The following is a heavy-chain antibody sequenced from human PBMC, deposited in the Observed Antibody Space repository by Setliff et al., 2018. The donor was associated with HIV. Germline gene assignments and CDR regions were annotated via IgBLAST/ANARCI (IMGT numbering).Heavy chain of an antibody. J-gene: IGHJ3*01. CDR2: ISADTGNT. CDR3: ARPRVFDSLGV. CDR1: GYRFSGYG. V-gene: IGHV1-18*01. Sequence: ASVKVSCKASGYRFSGYGISWVRQAPGQGLEWMGWISADTGNTNFAQKFQGRVTLTTDTSTNTAYMELRSLRADDTAVYYCARPRVFDSLGVWGQGTMVTVSS.